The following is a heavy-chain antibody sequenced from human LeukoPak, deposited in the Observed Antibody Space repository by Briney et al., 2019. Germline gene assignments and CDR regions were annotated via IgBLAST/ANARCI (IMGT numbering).Heavy chain of an antibody. Sequence: SGPTLANATQTLTLTCTFFGFSFSTPGMWVSCIRQPPGKALEWLARHDRDGAKSSSTSLKTRIPITRNSANSEVVLTMTNMDRVDTATYYCARESGESRGYSYGYYYYMDVWGKGTTVTVSS. D-gene: IGHD5-18*01. J-gene: IGHJ6*03. CDR3: ARESGESRGYSYGYYYYMDV. V-gene: IGHV2-70*11. CDR2: HDRDGAK. CDR1: GFSFSTPGMW.